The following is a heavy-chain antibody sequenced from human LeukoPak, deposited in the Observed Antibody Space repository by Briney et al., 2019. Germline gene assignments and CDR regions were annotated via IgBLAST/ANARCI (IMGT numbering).Heavy chain of an antibody. CDR2: ISSSGTTM. Sequence: GGSLRLSCAASGFSFSSYEIHWVRQAPGKGLEWVSYISSSGTTMYYADSVKGRFTISRDNAKNTLSLQMNSLRAEDTAVYYCAKDIRVNDYWGQGTLVTVSS. D-gene: IGHD4-23*01. J-gene: IGHJ4*02. CDR3: AKDIRVNDY. V-gene: IGHV3-48*03. CDR1: GFSFSSYE.